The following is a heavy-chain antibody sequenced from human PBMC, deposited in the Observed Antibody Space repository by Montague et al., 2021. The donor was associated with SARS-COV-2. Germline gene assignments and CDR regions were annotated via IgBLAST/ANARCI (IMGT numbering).Heavy chain of an antibody. J-gene: IGHJ4*02. D-gene: IGHD5-24*01. CDR1: GGSISSYY. CDR2: IYYSGST. Sequence: SETLSLTCTVSGGSISSYYWSWIRQPPGRGLEWIGYIYYSGSTNYNPSLKSRVTISVDTSKNQFSLKLSSVTAADTAVYYCARVCPRWLHFDPYFDFWGQGTLVTVSS. CDR3: ARVCPRWLHFDPYFDF. V-gene: IGHV4-59*01.